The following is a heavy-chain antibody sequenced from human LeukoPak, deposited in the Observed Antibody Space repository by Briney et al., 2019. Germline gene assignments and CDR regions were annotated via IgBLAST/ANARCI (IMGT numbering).Heavy chain of an antibody. CDR1: GFTVSSDF. V-gene: IGHV3-66*04. Sequence: GGSLRLSCAASGFTVSSDFMIWVRQAPGRGLEWVSILYGGGITYYAGSVKGRYTISRDNSKNTLYLQMNSLGAEHTGVDYCAIQLWTTVTTYQVNWGQGTLVTVSS. J-gene: IGHJ4*02. D-gene: IGHD4-17*01. CDR2: LYGGGIT. CDR3: AIQLWTTVTTYQVN.